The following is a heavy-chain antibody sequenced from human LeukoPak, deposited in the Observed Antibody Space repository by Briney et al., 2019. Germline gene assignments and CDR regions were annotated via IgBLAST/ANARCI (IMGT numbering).Heavy chain of an antibody. Sequence: SETLSLTCTVSGGSISSSSYYWGWIRQPPGKGLEWIGSIYYSGSTYYNPSLKSRVTISVDTSKNQFSLKLSSVTAADTAVYYCARVVNYDILTGYPSQVRGYSYGNFDYWGQGTLVTVSS. CDR3: ARVVNYDILTGYPSQVRGYSYGNFDY. V-gene: IGHV4-39*07. CDR1: GGSISSSSYY. CDR2: IYYSGST. D-gene: IGHD3-9*01. J-gene: IGHJ4*02.